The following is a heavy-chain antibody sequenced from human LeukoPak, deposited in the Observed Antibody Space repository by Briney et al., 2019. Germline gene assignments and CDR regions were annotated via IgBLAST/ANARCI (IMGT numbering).Heavy chain of an antibody. Sequence: GGSLRLSCAAPGSTVSSTYMSWVRKAPGKGLGWVSVIYRGGSTYYADSVKGRFTISRDSSKNTLYLQMNSLRAEDTAVYYCARDQVGAVDYWGQGTLVTVSS. V-gene: IGHV3-53*01. CDR3: ARDQVGAVDY. J-gene: IGHJ4*02. D-gene: IGHD1-26*01. CDR1: GSTVSSTY. CDR2: IYRGGST.